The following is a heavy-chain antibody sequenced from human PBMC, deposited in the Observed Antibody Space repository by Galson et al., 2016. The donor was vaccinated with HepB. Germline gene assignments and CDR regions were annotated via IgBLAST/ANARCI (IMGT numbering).Heavy chain of an antibody. CDR3: AKDLVSLEYSSSWSTYYYYYGMDV. J-gene: IGHJ6*02. V-gene: IGHV3-30*18. Sequence: SLRLSCAASGFTFSSFGMHWVRQAPGKGLEWLAVISFDGSYKYHTDSVKGRFTISRDNSKDTLYLQMNSLRAEDSAVYYCAKDLVSLEYSSSWSTYYYYYGMDVWGQGTAVTVSS. CDR2: ISFDGSYK. CDR1: GFTFSSFG. D-gene: IGHD6-13*01.